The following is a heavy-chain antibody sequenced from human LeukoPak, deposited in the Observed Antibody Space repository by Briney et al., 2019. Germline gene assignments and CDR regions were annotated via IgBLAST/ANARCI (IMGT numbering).Heavy chain of an antibody. Sequence: GGSLRLSCAASGFTFSCCGFNWVRQAPGKGLEWVSSIGPTGTDRYYADSVRGRFTISRDNAKNSMYLQMDSLRDEDTAVYYCATETIGRHYDYWGQGTLLTVSS. CDR3: ATETIGRHYDY. D-gene: IGHD1-14*01. CDR1: GFTFSCCG. J-gene: IGHJ4*02. V-gene: IGHV3-21*01. CDR2: IGPTGTDR.